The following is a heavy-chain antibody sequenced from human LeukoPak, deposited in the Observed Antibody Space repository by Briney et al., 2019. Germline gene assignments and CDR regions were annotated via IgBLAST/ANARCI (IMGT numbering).Heavy chain of an antibody. J-gene: IGHJ4*02. CDR1: GYSISSGYY. Sequence: SETLSLTCAVSGYSISSGYYWGWIRQPPGKGLEWIGSIYHSGSTYYNPSLKSRVTISVDTSKNQSSLKLSSVTAADTAVYYCARLIPRFDYWGQGTLVTVSS. CDR2: IYHSGST. CDR3: ARLIPRFDY. V-gene: IGHV4-38-2*01.